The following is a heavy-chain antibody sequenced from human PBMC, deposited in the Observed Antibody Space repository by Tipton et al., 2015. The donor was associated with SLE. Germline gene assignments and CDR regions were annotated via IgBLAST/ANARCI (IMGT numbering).Heavy chain of an antibody. D-gene: IGHD4-17*01. V-gene: IGHV4-59*12. CDR2: IYYSGST. Sequence: TLSLTCTVSAGSISSYYWSWIRQPPGKGLEWIGDIYYSGSTNYNPSLKSRVTISIDTSKNHFSLKVNSVTAADTAVYYCASRTTVFWFDPWGQGTLVTVSS. J-gene: IGHJ5*02. CDR1: AGSISSYY. CDR3: ASRTTVFWFDP.